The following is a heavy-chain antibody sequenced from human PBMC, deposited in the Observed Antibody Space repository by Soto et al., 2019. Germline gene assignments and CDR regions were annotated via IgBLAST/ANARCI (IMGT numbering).Heavy chain of an antibody. CDR3: ARVALELRLRYYYYYMDV. CDR2: ISSSGSTI. CDR1: GFTFSDYY. J-gene: IGHJ6*03. V-gene: IGHV3-11*01. D-gene: IGHD1-7*01. Sequence: GGSLRLSCAASGFTFSDYYMSWIRQAPGKGLEWVSYISSSGSTIYYADSVKGRFTISRDNAKNSLYLQMNSLRAEDTAVYYCARVALELRLRYYYYYMDVWGKGTTVTVSS.